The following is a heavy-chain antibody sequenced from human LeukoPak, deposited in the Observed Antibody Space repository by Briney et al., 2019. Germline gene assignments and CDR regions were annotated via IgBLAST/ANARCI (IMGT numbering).Heavy chain of an antibody. J-gene: IGHJ4*02. CDR2: ISAYNGNT. Sequence: ASVKVSCKASGGTFSSYAISWVRQAPGQGLEWMGWISAYNGNTNYAQKLQGRVTMTTDTSTSTAYMELRSLRSDDTAVYYCARGNLYDYVWGSYRYKYYFDYWGQGTLVTVSS. CDR1: GGTFSSYA. V-gene: IGHV1-18*01. D-gene: IGHD3-16*02. CDR3: ARGNLYDYVWGSYRYKYYFDY.